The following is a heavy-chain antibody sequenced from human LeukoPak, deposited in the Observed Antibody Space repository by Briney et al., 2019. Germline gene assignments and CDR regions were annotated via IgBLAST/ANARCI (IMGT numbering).Heavy chain of an antibody. J-gene: IGHJ2*01. CDR3: ARTRITIFGVVTDYWYFDL. D-gene: IGHD3-3*01. Sequence: SVKVSCKASGGTFSSYAISWVRQAPGQGLEWMGGIIPIFGTANYAQKFQGRVTITADESTSTAYMELSSPRSEDTAVYYCARTRITIFGVVTDYWYFDLWGRGTLVTVSS. CDR1: GGTFSSYA. CDR2: IIPIFGTA. V-gene: IGHV1-69*13.